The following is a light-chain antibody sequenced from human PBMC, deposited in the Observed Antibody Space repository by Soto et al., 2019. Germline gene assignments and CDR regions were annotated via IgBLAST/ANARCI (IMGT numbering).Light chain of an antibody. CDR2: DVT. J-gene: IGLJ2*01. Sequence: QSALTQPASVSGSPGQLITISCTGTSRDIGAYDYVSWYQHHPGPAPRLIIYDVTERPSGISDRFSGSRSGNTASLTISGLRPEDEADYYCTSNSDKNTVVFAGGTKLTVL. CDR1: SRDIGAYDY. V-gene: IGLV2-14*01. CDR3: TSNSDKNTVV.